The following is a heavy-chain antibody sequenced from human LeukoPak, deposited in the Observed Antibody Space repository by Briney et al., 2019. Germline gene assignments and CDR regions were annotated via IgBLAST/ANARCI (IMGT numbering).Heavy chain of an antibody. CDR3: ARAQEEIDAFDI. CDR1: GFTFSSYG. Sequence: GGSLRLSRAASGFTFSSYGMNWVRQAPGKGLEWVSSISSSSSYIYYADSVKGRFTISRDNAKNSLYLQMNSLRAEDTAVYYCARAQEEIDAFDIWGQGTMVTVSS. V-gene: IGHV3-21*01. D-gene: IGHD5-24*01. CDR2: ISSSSSYI. J-gene: IGHJ3*02.